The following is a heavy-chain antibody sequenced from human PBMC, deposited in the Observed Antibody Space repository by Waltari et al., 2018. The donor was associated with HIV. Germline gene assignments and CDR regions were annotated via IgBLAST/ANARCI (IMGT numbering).Heavy chain of an antibody. J-gene: IGHJ6*02. Sequence: EVQLVESGGGLVQPGGSLRLSCAASGFTFSCYGMSWVRQAPGKGPEWVSTISGNALNTHYADSVQGRFTISRDSSNNMVSLQMSSLRAEDTAVYYCAREIPAMDVWGQGTTVTVCS. CDR1: GFTFSCYG. CDR3: AREIPAMDV. CDR2: ISGNALNT. V-gene: IGHV3-23*04.